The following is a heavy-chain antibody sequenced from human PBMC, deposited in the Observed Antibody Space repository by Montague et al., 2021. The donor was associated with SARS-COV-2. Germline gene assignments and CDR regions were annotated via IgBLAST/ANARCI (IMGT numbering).Heavy chain of an antibody. CDR3: AREGGITIFGVIIGFPYYYGMDV. Sequence: SETLSLTCTVSGGSISSYYWSWIRQPAGKGLEWIGRIYTSGSTNYNPSLKSRVTMSVDTSKNQFSLKLSSVTAADTAVYYCAREGGITIFGVIIGFPYYYGMDVWGQGTTVTVSS. CDR2: IYTSGST. V-gene: IGHV4-4*07. D-gene: IGHD3-3*01. J-gene: IGHJ6*02. CDR1: GGSISSYY.